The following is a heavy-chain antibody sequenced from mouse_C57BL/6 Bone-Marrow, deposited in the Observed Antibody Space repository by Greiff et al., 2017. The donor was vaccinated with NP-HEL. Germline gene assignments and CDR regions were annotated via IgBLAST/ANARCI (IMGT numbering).Heavy chain of an antibody. CDR1: GYSITSGYY. CDR2: ISYDGSN. CDR3: AREREWFY. V-gene: IGHV3-6*01. Sequence: DVQLQESGPGLVKPSQSLSLTCSVTGYSITSGYYWNWIRQFPGNKLEWMGYISYDGSNNYNPSLKNRISITRDTSKNQFFLKLNSVTTEDTATYYCAREREWFYWGQGTTLTVSS. D-gene: IGHD2-2*01. J-gene: IGHJ2*01.